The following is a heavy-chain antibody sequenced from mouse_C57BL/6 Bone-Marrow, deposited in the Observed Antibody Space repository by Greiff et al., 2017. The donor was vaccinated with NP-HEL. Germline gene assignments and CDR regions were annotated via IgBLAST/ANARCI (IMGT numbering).Heavy chain of an antibody. J-gene: IGHJ4*01. CDR2: SRNKANDYTT. V-gene: IGHV7-1*01. Sequence: EVQRVESGGGLVQSGRSLRLSCATSGFTFSDFYMEWVRQAPGKGLEWIAASRNKANDYTTEYSASVKGRFIVSRDTSQSILYLQMNALRAEDTAIYYCARDAWDGYYPYAMDYWGQGTSVTVSS. CDR1: GFTFSDFY. D-gene: IGHD2-3*01. CDR3: ARDAWDGYYPYAMDY.